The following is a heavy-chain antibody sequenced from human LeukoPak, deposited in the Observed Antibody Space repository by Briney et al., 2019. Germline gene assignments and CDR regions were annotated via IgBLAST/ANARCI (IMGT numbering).Heavy chain of an antibody. CDR3: ARGGVLSGYDSKPLLGRDYVWGSYRYRVLAPSFDY. CDR2: INHSGST. V-gene: IGHV4-39*07. CDR1: GGSISSSSYY. D-gene: IGHD3-16*02. Sequence: PSETLPLTCTVSGGSISSSSYYWGWIRQPPGKGLEWIGEINHSGSTNYNPSLKSRVTISVDTSKNQFSLKLSSVTAADTAVYYCARGGVLSGYDSKPLLGRDYVWGSYRYRVLAPSFDYWGQGTLVTVSS. J-gene: IGHJ4*02.